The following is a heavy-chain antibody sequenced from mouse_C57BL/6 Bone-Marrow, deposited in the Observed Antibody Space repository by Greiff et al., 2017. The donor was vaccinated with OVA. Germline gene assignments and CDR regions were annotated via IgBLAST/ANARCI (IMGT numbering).Heavy chain of an antibody. J-gene: IGHJ3*01. V-gene: IGHV1-55*01. Sequence: QVHVKQSGAELVKPGASVKMSCKASGYTFTSYWITWVKQRPGQGLEWIGDIYPGSGSTTYNEKFKSKATLTVDTSSSTAYMQLSSLTSEDSAVYYSATAQATFWFAYWGQGTLVTVSA. CDR2: IYPGSGST. CDR1: GYTFTSYW. CDR3: ATAQATFWFAY. D-gene: IGHD3-2*02.